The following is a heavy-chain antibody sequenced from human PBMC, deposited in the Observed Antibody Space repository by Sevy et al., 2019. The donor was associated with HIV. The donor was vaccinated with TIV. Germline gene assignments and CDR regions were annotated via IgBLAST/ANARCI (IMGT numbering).Heavy chain of an antibody. V-gene: IGHV3-53*01. CDR1: GFTVSSNY. Sequence: GGSLRLSCAASGFTVSSNYMSWVRQAPGKGLEWVSVIYSGGSTYYADSVKGRFTISRDNSKNTLYLQMNSLRAEDTAVYYCARAQPVMVRGVMSRVGWFDPWGQGTLVTVSS. J-gene: IGHJ5*02. D-gene: IGHD3-10*01. CDR2: IYSGGST. CDR3: ARAQPVMVRGVMSRVGWFDP.